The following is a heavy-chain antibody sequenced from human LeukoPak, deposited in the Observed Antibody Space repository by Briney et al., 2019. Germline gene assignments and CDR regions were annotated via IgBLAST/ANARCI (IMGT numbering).Heavy chain of an antibody. CDR1: GGSISSGGDY. CDR2: IFHTGTT. D-gene: IGHD3-10*01. CDR3: AKYMVPPAGGNYFDH. V-gene: IGHV4-31*03. J-gene: IGHJ4*02. Sequence: SQTLSLTCTVSGGSISSGGDYWSWIRQHPGKGLEWIGYIFHTGTTYYNPSLKSRVTISLDTSENQFSLKLSSVTAADTAVYYRAKYMVPPAGGNYFDHWGQGTLVTVSS.